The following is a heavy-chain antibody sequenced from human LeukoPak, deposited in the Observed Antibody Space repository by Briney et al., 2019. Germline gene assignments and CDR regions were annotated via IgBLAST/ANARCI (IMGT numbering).Heavy chain of an antibody. J-gene: IGHJ4*02. D-gene: IGHD3-22*01. CDR1: GFTFSSYG. Sequence: GGSLRLSCAASGFTFSSYGMHWVRQAPGKGLEWVAVISYDGSNKYYADSVKGRFTIPRDNSKNTLYLQMNSLRAEDTAVYYCAKVGYYDSSGYYGVDYWGQGTLVTVSS. CDR3: AKVGYYDSSGYYGVDY. CDR2: ISYDGSNK. V-gene: IGHV3-30*18.